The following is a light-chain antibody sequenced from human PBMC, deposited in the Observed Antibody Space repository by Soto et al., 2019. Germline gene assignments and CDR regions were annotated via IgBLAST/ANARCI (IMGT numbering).Light chain of an antibody. V-gene: IGKV3-11*01. CDR1: QSVSSY. Sequence: EIVLTQSPATLSLSPGERATLSCRASQSVSSYLAWYQQKPGQAPRLLIYDASNRATGIPARFSGSGSGTDFTLTIISLEPEDVAVYYYQQRSNWPRLTFGGGTKVEIK. J-gene: IGKJ4*01. CDR3: QQRSNWPRLT. CDR2: DAS.